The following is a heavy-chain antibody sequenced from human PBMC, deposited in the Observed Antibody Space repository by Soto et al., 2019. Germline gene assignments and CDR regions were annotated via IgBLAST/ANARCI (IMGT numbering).Heavy chain of an antibody. D-gene: IGHD1-7*01. CDR1: GGSFTSNNW. V-gene: IGHV4-4*02. Sequence: SETLSLTCAVSGGSFTSNNWWTRVRQPPGQGLEWIGEIYRTGSTNYNPSLKSRVTISLDKSENQFSLKVTSLTAADTAVYYCASRDPGTSVDYWGQGTLVTVSS. CDR2: IYRTGST. CDR3: ASRDPGTSVDY. J-gene: IGHJ4*02.